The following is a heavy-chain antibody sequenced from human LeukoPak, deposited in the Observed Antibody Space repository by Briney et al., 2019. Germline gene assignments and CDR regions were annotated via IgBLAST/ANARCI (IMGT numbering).Heavy chain of an antibody. CDR2: GSPIFGTT. CDR3: ARGSGIVLVPAAHFYSYYMDV. D-gene: IGHD2-2*01. V-gene: IGHV1-69*13. CDR1: GGTFTSYA. Sequence: ASVKVSCKSSGGTFTSYAISWGRQAPGQGGEWGGGGSPIFGTTYYAQKFPGRVTITADESTTTAYMDLSSLRSEDTAVYYCARGSGIVLVPAAHFYSYYMDVWGKGTTVAVSS. J-gene: IGHJ6*03.